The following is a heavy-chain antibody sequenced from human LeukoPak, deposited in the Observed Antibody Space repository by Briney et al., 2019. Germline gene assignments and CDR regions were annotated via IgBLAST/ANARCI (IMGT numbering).Heavy chain of an antibody. D-gene: IGHD6-13*01. J-gene: IGHJ4*02. CDR2: IYYSGST. V-gene: IGHV4-39*01. CDR1: GGSISSSSYY. Sequence: KPSETLSLTCTVSGGSISSSSYYWGWIRQPPGKGLEWIGSIYYSGSTYYNPSLKSRVTISVDTSKNQFSLKLSSVTAADTAVYYCARPLSSRIYSSPGIDYWGQGTLVTVSS. CDR3: ARPLSSRIYSSPGIDY.